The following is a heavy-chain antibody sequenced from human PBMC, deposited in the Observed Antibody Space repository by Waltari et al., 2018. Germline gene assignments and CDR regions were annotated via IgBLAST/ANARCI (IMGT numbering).Heavy chain of an antibody. CDR2: IYTSGST. D-gene: IGHD6-13*01. V-gene: IGHV4-61*02. J-gene: IGHJ4*02. CDR3: ASSYSSSWYPFDY. Sequence: QVQLQESGPGLVKPSQTLSLTCTVSGGSISSGSYYWSWIRQPAGEGLEWIGRIYTSGSTKYNPPLKGRVTISVDTSKNQFSLKLSSVTAADTAVYYCASSYSSSWYPFDYWGQGTLVTVSS. CDR1: GGSISSGSYY.